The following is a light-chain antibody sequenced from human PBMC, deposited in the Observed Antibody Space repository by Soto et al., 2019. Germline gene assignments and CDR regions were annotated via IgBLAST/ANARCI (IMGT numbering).Light chain of an antibody. CDR3: QQYNSYPT. CDR1: QSISSW. V-gene: IGKV1-5*03. Sequence: DIQMTQFPSPLSASLGDRVTITCRASQSISSWLAWYQQKPGKAPKLLIYKASSLESGVPSRFSGSGSGTEFTLTISSLQPDDFATYYCQQYNSYPTFGGGTKVDIK. J-gene: IGKJ4*01. CDR2: KAS.